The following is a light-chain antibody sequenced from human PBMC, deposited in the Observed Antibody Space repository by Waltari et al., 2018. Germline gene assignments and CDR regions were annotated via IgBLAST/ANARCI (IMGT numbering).Light chain of an antibody. CDR3: LSYSGRSDYV. CDR2: GVS. J-gene: IGLJ1*01. CDR1: SPNVGGYNL. Sequence: QSALTQPASVSGSPGQAITISCTGTSPNVGGYNLVSWYRPYPGKAPELMIFGVSERPSGISNRLSGSKSGNTATLTISGLQAEDEADCYCLSYSGRSDYVFGTGTRV. V-gene: IGLV2-23*02.